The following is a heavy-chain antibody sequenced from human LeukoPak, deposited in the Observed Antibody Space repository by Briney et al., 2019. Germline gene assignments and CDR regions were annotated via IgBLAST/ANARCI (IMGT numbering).Heavy chain of an antibody. CDR3: ARDEYNWNVDAFDI. J-gene: IGHJ3*02. CDR2: IGSAI. Sequence: PGGSLRLSCVASGFTFSDFSLNWVRQAPGKGLEWISYIGSAIYYADSVKGRFTISRDNAKNSLYLQMNSLRAEDTAVYYCARDEYNWNVDAFDIWGQGTVVTVSS. D-gene: IGHD1-20*01. V-gene: IGHV3-48*04. CDR1: GFTFSDFS.